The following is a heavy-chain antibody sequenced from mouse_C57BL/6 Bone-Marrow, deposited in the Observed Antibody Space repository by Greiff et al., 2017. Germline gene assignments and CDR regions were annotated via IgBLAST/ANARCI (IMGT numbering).Heavy chain of an antibody. Sequence: EVKLMESEGGLVQPGSSMKLSCTASGFTFSDYYMAWVRQVPGQGLEWVANINDYGSGTYYMDSLKSRFIISRDNAKNILYLQMSSLTSEDTATYYCARDGIWDGDWYFDVWGTGTTVTVSS. CDR2: INDYGSGT. CDR3: ARDGIWDGDWYFDV. V-gene: IGHV5-16*01. D-gene: IGHD4-1*01. CDR1: GFTFSDYY. J-gene: IGHJ1*03.